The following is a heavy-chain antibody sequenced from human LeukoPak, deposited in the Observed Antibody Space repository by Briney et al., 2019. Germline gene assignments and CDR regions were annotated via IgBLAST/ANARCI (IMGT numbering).Heavy chain of an antibody. CDR2: IYSGGST. D-gene: IGHD6-13*01. J-gene: IGHJ6*02. CDR1: GFTVSSNY. Sequence: GGSLRLSCAASGFTVSSNYMSWVRQAPGKGLEWVSVIYSGGSTYYADSVKGRFTISRDNSKNTLYLQMNSLRAEDTAVYYCARTAPPPKYSSSWYPKSRPSKSWNYYGMDVWGQGTTVTVSS. V-gene: IGHV3-66*01. CDR3: ARTAPPPKYSSSWYPKSRPSKSWNYYGMDV.